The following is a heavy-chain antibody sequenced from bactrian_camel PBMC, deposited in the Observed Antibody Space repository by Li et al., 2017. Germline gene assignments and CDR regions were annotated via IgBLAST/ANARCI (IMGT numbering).Heavy chain of an antibody. J-gene: IGHJ4*01. CDR2: IRAGGDKI. V-gene: IGHV3S1*01. Sequence: HVQLVESGGGLVQPGGSLKLSCSASGFTFSDYYMSWVRQAPGKDLEWLASIRAGGDKINYADSVKGRFTISIDNAKNTLYLQMNSLRADDTAMYYCAIGLFADFGLGRGTQVTVS. D-gene: IGHD5*01. CDR1: GFTFSDYY.